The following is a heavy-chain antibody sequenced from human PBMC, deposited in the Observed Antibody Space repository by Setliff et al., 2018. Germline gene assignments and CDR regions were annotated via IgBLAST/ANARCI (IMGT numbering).Heavy chain of an antibody. V-gene: IGHV3-21*01. CDR3: ARSENCGSTHCSPYDY. Sequence: GGSLRLSCAASGFTFSTYNMNWVRQAPGKGLEWVSSISRDSLHIYYADSLAGRFTISRDNAKNSLYLQMNSLRAEYTAIYFCARSENCGSTHCSPYDYWGQGALVTVSS. CDR2: ISRDSLHI. D-gene: IGHD2-2*01. CDR1: GFTFSTYN. J-gene: IGHJ4*02.